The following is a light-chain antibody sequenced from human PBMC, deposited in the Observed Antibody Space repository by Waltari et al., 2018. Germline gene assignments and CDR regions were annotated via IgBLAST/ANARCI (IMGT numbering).Light chain of an antibody. CDR3: QQFSGILWT. CDR1: QDIRNA. V-gene: IGKV1-NL1*01. Sequence: DIQMTQSPSYLSASVGDRVTITCRASQDIRNAVAWYQQKPGKAPKLLLYAASRLESGVPSRFSVSGSGAYYTLSITGLQPEDSSTYYCQQFSGILWTFGPGTKVEIK. CDR2: AAS. J-gene: IGKJ1*01.